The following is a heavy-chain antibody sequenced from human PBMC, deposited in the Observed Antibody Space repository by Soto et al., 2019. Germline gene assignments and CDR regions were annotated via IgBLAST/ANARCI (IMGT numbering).Heavy chain of an antibody. J-gene: IGHJ6*02. D-gene: IGHD3-9*01. CDR1: GFTFGDYV. Sequence: PGGSLRLSCTASGFTFGDYVLSWVRQAPGKGPEWVAFIRSKVHGGTTEYAASVKGRFTISRDESETIAYLQMNSLKTEDSAVYYCTVGNDILTGFPYYYGVDVWGQGTKVTV. V-gene: IGHV3-49*04. CDR3: TVGNDILTGFPYYYGVDV. CDR2: IRSKVHGGTT.